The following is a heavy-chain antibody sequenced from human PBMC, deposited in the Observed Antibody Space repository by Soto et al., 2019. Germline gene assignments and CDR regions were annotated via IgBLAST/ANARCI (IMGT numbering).Heavy chain of an antibody. J-gene: IGHJ6*03. CDR1: GFTFSSYA. Sequence: EVQLLESGGGLVQPGGSLRLSCAASGFTFSSYAMSWVRQAPGKGLEWVSAISGSGGSTYYADSVKGRFTISRDNSKNTLYLQMNSLRAEDTAVYDCAKDLRGEYYYYYYMDVWGKGTTVTVSS. CDR2: ISGSGGST. CDR3: AKDLRGEYYYYYYMDV. V-gene: IGHV3-23*01.